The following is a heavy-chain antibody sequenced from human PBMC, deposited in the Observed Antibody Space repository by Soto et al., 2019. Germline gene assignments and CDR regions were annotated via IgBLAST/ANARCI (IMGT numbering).Heavy chain of an antibody. CDR3: ARRSCSSTSCYFRDWYFDL. Sequence: QVQLVQSGAEVKKPGASVKVSCKASGYTFTGYYMHWVRQAPGQGLEWMGWINPNSGGTNYAQKFQGWVTMTRDTSISTAYMELSRLRSDHTAVSYCARRSCSSTSCYFRDWYFDLWGRVTLVTVSS. V-gene: IGHV1-2*04. D-gene: IGHD2-2*01. CDR1: GYTFTGYY. CDR2: INPNSGGT. J-gene: IGHJ2*01.